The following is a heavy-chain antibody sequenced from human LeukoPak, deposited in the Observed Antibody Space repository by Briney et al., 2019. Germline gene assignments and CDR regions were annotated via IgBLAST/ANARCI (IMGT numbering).Heavy chain of an antibody. Sequence: GGSLRLSCAASGFTFSSYGMHWVRQAPGKGLEWVAVIWYDGSNKYYADSVKGRFTISRDNSKNTLYLQMNSLRAEDTAVYYCARDRHITMIVGPFLDYWGQGTLVTVSS. D-gene: IGHD3-22*01. J-gene: IGHJ4*02. CDR2: IWYDGSNK. V-gene: IGHV3-33*01. CDR1: GFTFSSYG. CDR3: ARDRHITMIVGPFLDY.